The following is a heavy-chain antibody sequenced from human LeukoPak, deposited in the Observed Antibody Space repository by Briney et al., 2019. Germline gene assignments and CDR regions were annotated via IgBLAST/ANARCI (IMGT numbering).Heavy chain of an antibody. J-gene: IGHJ3*02. D-gene: IGHD3-22*01. Sequence: GGSLRLSCAASGFTFSSYSMNWVRQAPGKGLEWVSSISSSSSYIYYADSVKGRFTISRDNSKNTLYLQMNSLRAEDTAVYYCAKDYYEGRRTGFDAFDIWGQGTMVTVSS. CDR3: AKDYYEGRRTGFDAFDI. CDR1: GFTFSSYS. CDR2: ISSSSSYI. V-gene: IGHV3-21*01.